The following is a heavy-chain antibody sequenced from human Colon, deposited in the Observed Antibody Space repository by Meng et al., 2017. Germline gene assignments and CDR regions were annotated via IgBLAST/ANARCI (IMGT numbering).Heavy chain of an antibody. CDR2: IKEDGTTV. J-gene: IGHJ4*02. CDR1: GFTFSDYW. V-gene: IGHV3-7*01. D-gene: IGHD3-16*01. CDR3: AKNYGLERLAN. Sequence: GESLMISCAASGFTFSDYWMNWVRQAPGKGLEWVANIKEDGTTVNYAQSVKGRFTISRDNAKNSLFLQMNSLSDDDAAIYYCAKNYGLERLANWGQGILVTVSS.